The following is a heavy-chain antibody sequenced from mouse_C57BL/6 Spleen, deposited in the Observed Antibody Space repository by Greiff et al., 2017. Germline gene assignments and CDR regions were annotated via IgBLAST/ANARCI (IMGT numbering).Heavy chain of an antibody. Sequence: VKLMESGPGLVAPSQSLSITCTVSGFSLTSYAISWVRQPPGKGLEWLGVIWTGGGTHYNSALKSRLSISKDNSKSQVFLKMNSLQTDDTARYYCARKTLYYFDYWGQGTTLTVSS. J-gene: IGHJ2*01. CDR1: GFSLTSYA. V-gene: IGHV2-9-1*01. D-gene: IGHD6-1*01. CDR2: IWTGGGT. CDR3: ARKTLYYFDY.